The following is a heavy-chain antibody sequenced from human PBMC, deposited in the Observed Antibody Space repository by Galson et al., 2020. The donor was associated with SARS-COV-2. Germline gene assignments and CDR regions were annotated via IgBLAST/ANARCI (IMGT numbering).Heavy chain of an antibody. D-gene: IGHD3-9*01. CDR2: ISGSGGTT. J-gene: IGHJ6*01. CDR3: AKWETRYYDILTGYYGIDYYYYYGMDV. Sequence: GGSLRLSCAASGFTFSSHAMSWVRQAPGKGLEWVSGISGSGGTTYYADSVQGRFTISRDNSKNTLYLQMNSLRAEDTAVYYCAKWETRYYDILTGYYGIDYYYYYGMDVWGQGTTVTVSS. CDR1: GFTFSSHA. V-gene: IGHV3-23*01.